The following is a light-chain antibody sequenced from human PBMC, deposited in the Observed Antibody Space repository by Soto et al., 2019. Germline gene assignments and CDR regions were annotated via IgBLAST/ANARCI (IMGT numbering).Light chain of an antibody. CDR2: DAS. Sequence: EIVLTQSPATLSLSPGERATLSCRASQSVSSYLAWYQQQPGQAPRLLIYDASNRATGIPARFSGSGSGTDFTLTISSREPEDFAVYYCQQRSNWPPITFGQGTRLEIK. CDR3: QQRSNWPPIT. CDR1: QSVSSY. J-gene: IGKJ5*01. V-gene: IGKV3-11*01.